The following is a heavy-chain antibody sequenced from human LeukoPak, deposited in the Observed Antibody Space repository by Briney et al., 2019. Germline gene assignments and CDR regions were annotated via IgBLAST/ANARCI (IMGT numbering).Heavy chain of an antibody. CDR1: GFTFSSYA. D-gene: IGHD3-10*01. J-gene: IGHJ4*02. Sequence: GGSLRLSCAASGFTFSSYAMSWVRQAPGKGLEWVSAISGSGGSTYYADSVKGRFTISRDNSKNTLYLQMNSLRAEDTAVYYCAKDSHVLLWFGELFSGFDYWGQGTLVTVSS. CDR2: ISGSGGST. CDR3: AKDSHVLLWFGELFSGFDY. V-gene: IGHV3-23*01.